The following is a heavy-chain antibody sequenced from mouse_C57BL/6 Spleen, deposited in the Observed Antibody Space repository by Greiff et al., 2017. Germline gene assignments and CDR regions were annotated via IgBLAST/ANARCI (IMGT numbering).Heavy chain of an antibody. CDR3: TTYYDGDYYAMDY. J-gene: IGHJ4*01. V-gene: IGHV14-4*01. Sequence: EVKLMESGAELVRPGASVKLSCTASGFNIKDDYMHWVKQRPEQGLEWIGWIDPENGDTEYASKFQGKATITADTSSNTAYLQLSSLTSEDTAVYYCTTYYDGDYYAMDYWGQGTSVTVSS. CDR2: IDPENGDT. D-gene: IGHD1-1*01. CDR1: GFNIKDDY.